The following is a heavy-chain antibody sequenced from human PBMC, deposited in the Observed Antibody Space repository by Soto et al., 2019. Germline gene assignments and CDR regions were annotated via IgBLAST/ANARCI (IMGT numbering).Heavy chain of an antibody. V-gene: IGHV4-59*01. Sequence: ASETLSLTCTVSGGSISSYYWSWIRHPPGRGLEWIGYIYYSGSTNYNPSLKSRVTISVDTSKNQFSLKLSSVTAADTAVYYCARAYYDFWSGYFGPLFDIWGQGTMVTVSS. D-gene: IGHD3-3*01. CDR1: GGSISSYY. CDR2: IYYSGST. J-gene: IGHJ3*02. CDR3: ARAYYDFWSGYFGPLFDI.